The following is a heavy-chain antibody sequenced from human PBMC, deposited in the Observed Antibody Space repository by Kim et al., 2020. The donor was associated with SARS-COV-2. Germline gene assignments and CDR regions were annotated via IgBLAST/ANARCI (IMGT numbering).Heavy chain of an antibody. V-gene: IGHV1-18*01. CDR1: GYTYDNYA. D-gene: IGHD3-10*01. CDR2: VNTYSGDT. Sequence: ASVKVSCKTSGYTYDNYAINWIRQAPGQGLEWLGWVNTYSGDTNYAQKVQHRVTMTTDISTSTAYMELRSLTSDDTAVYYCARGYTYGSDYWGQGTLVTVSS. CDR3: ARGYTYGSDY. J-gene: IGHJ4*02.